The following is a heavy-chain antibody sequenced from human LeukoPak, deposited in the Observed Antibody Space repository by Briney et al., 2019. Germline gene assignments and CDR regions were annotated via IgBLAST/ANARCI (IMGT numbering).Heavy chain of an antibody. Sequence: SETLSLTCAVYGGSFSGYYWSWIRQPPGKGLEWIGEINHSGSTNYNPSLKSRVTISVDTSKNQFSLKLSSVTAADTAVYYCARGRPTVTTPYFDYWGQGTLVTVSS. CDR1: GGSFSGYY. J-gene: IGHJ4*02. CDR2: INHSGST. D-gene: IGHD4-11*01. V-gene: IGHV4-34*01. CDR3: ARGRPTVTTPYFDY.